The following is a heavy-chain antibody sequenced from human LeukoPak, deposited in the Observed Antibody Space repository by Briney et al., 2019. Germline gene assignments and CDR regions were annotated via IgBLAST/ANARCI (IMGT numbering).Heavy chain of an antibody. CDR1: GFTFSSYA. CDR2: ISGSGGST. V-gene: IGHV3-23*01. J-gene: IGHJ4*02. D-gene: IGHD6-13*01. Sequence: GGSLRLSCAASGFTFSSYAMSWVRQAPGKGLEWVSAISGSGGSTYYADSVKGRFTISRDNSKNTLYLQMNSLRAEDTAVYYCAKPLDSSSWYGDIDYWGQGTLVTVSS. CDR3: AKPLDSSSWYGDIDY.